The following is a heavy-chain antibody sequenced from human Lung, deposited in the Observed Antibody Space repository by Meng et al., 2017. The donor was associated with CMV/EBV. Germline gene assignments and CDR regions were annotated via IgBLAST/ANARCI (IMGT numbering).Heavy chain of an antibody. V-gene: IGHV3-48*03. Sequence: GGSLRLXCAASGFTFSSYEMNWVRQAPGKGLEWVSYISSSGSTIYYADSVKGRFTISRDNAKNSLYLQMNSLRAEDTAVYYCARGMLPNFDAFDIWGQGKMVTVSS. J-gene: IGHJ3*02. D-gene: IGHD2-8*01. CDR3: ARGMLPNFDAFDI. CDR2: ISSSGSTI. CDR1: GFTFSSYE.